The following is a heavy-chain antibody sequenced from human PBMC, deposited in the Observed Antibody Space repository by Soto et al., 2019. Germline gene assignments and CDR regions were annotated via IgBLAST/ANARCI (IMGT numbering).Heavy chain of an antibody. J-gene: IGHJ6*02. CDR1: GYTFTGYY. CDR2: INPNSGGT. Sequence: ASVKVSCKASGYTFTGYYMHWVRQAPGQGLEWMGWINPNSGGTNYAQKFQGWVTMTRDTSISTAYMELSRLISDDTGVYYCAREVVPTALDYYYYGMDVWGQGTTVTVSS. CDR3: AREVVPTALDYYYYGMDV. V-gene: IGHV1-2*04. D-gene: IGHD2-2*01.